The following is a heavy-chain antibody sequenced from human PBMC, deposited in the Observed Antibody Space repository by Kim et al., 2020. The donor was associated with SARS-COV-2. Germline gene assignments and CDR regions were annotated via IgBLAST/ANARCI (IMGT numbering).Heavy chain of an antibody. CDR1: GFTFSSYS. J-gene: IGHJ4*02. V-gene: IGHV3-21*01. Sequence: GGSLRLSCAASGFTFSSYSMNWVRQAPGKGLEWVSSISSSSSYIYYADSVKGRFTISRDNAKNSLYLQMNSLRAEDTAVYYCARDSPPPEHCSSTSCYNVDYWGQGTLVTVSS. CDR2: ISSSSSYI. CDR3: ARDSPPPEHCSSTSCYNVDY. D-gene: IGHD2-2*02.